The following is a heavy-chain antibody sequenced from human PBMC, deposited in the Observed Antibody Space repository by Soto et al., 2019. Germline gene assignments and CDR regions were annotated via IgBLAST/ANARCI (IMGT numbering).Heavy chain of an antibody. V-gene: IGHV3-74*03. Sequence: EVQLVESGGGLVQPGGSLRLSCAASGFTFSSSWMHWVRQVPGKGLVWVSRINSDGSSTKYADSVKGRFTISRDNAKNTLYLEMNSLRAEDTAVYYCARDPYVESRVWSWGWFDPWGQGTLVTVFS. J-gene: IGHJ5*02. D-gene: IGHD6-19*01. CDR3: ARDPYVESRVWSWGWFDP. CDR1: GFTFSSSW. CDR2: INSDGSST.